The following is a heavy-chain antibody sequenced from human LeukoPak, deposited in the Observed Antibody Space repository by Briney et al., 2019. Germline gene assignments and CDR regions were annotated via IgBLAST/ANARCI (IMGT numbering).Heavy chain of an antibody. D-gene: IGHD2-2*01. CDR1: GFTFSGSA. V-gene: IGHV3-73*01. CDR2: IRSKANSYAT. Sequence: GGSLKLSCAASGFTFSGSAMHWVRQASGKGLEWVGRIRSKANSYATAYAASVKGRFTISRDDSKNTAYLQMNSLKTEDTAVYHCTRYCSSTSCLYGFDYWGQGTLVTVSS. J-gene: IGHJ4*02. CDR3: TRYCSSTSCLYGFDY.